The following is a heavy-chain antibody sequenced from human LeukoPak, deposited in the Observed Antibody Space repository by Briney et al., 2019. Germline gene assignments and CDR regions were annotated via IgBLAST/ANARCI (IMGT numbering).Heavy chain of an antibody. CDR3: AKGEMATYYGPFDY. J-gene: IGHJ4*02. CDR2: IWYDGSNK. D-gene: IGHD5-24*01. CDR1: GFTFSSYG. Sequence: PGRSLRLSCAASGFTFSSYGMHWVRQAPGKGLEWVAVIWYDGSNKYYADSVKGRFTISRDNSKNTLYLQMNSLRAEDTAVYYCAKGEMATYYGPFDYWGQGTLVTVSS. V-gene: IGHV3-33*06.